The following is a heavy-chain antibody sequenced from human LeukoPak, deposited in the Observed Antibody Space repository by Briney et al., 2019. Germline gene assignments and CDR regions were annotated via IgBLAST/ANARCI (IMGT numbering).Heavy chain of an antibody. CDR2: IKRDANEK. CDR1: GFTFPRHW. D-gene: IGHD1/OR15-1a*01. J-gene: IGHJ6*02. V-gene: IGHV3-7*03. Sequence: GGSLRLSCAASGFTFPRHWMSWVRQAPGKGLEWVANIKRDANEKNYVDSVKGRFTISRDNAKNSLYLQMNNLRAEGTALYYCARNNDMDVWGQGTTVIVSS. CDR3: ARNNDMDV.